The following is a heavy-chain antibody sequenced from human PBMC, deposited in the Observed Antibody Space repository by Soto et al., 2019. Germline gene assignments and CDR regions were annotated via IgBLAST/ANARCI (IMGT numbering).Heavy chain of an antibody. CDR2: FDPEDGET. CDR1: GYTLTELS. V-gene: IGHV1-24*01. D-gene: IGHD3-22*01. Sequence: ASVKVSCKVSGYTLTELSMHWVRQAPGKGLEWMGGFDPEDGETIYAQKFQGRVTMTEDTSTDTAYMELSSLRSEDTAVYYCATMGDRSGYYYFDYWGQGTLVTVSS. CDR3: ATMGDRSGYYYFDY. J-gene: IGHJ4*02.